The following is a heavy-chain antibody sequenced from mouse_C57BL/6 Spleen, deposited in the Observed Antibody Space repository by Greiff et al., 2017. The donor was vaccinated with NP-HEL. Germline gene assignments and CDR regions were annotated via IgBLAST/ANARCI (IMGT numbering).Heavy chain of an antibody. CDR1: GYAFSSSW. D-gene: IGHD1-1*01. V-gene: IGHV1-82*01. CDR3: ARWDYYGSSYGDY. J-gene: IGHJ2*01. CDR2: IYPGDGDT. Sequence: VQLQQSGPELVKPGASVKISCKASGYAFSSSWMNWVKQRPGKGLEWIGRIYPGDGDTNYNGKFKGKATLTADKSSSTAYMQLSSLTSEDSAVYFCARWDYYGSSYGDYWGQGTTLTVSS.